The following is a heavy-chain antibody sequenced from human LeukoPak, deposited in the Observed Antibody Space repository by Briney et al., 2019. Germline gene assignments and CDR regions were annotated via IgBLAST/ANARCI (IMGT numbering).Heavy chain of an antibody. V-gene: IGHV3-20*04. CDR1: GFTFDDYG. J-gene: IGHJ6*03. Sequence: SGGSLRLSCAASGFTFDDYGMSWVRQAPGKGLEWVSGINWNGGSTGYADSVKGRFTISRDNAKNSLYLQMNSPRAEDTALYYCARMVGSSYYYYYMDVWGKGTTVTVSS. D-gene: IGHD1-26*01. CDR3: ARMVGSSYYYYYMDV. CDR2: INWNGGST.